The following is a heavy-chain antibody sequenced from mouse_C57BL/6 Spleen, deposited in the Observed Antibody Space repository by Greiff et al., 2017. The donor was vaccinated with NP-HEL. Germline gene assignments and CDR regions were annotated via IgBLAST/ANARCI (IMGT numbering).Heavy chain of an antibody. CDR3: ARFTTVVGDY. J-gene: IGHJ2*01. Sequence: QVQLQQPGAELVKPGASVKLSCKASGYTFTSYWMQWVKQRPGQGLEWIGEIDPSDSYTNYNQKFKGKATLTVDTSSSTAYMQLSSLTSEDSAVYYCARFTTVVGDYWGQGTTLTVSS. V-gene: IGHV1-50*01. CDR2: IDPSDSYT. CDR1: GYTFTSYW. D-gene: IGHD1-1*01.